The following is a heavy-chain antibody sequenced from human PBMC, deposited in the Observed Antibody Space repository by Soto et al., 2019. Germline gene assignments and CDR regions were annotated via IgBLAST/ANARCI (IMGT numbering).Heavy chain of an antibody. CDR2: IIPILGIA. D-gene: IGHD1-7*01. J-gene: IGHJ5*02. CDR3: ARPNTNYLRDQNWFDP. Sequence: ASVKVSCKASGGTFSSYTISWVRQAPGQGLEWMGRIIPILGIANYAQKFQGRVTITADKSTSTAYMELSSLRSEDTAVYYCARPNTNYLRDQNWFDPWGQGTLVTVSS. CDR1: GGTFSSYT. V-gene: IGHV1-69*02.